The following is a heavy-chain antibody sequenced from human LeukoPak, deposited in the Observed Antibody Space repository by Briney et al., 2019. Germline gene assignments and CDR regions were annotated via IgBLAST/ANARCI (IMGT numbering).Heavy chain of an antibody. CDR3: ATPYYYDSSGPPAFDI. D-gene: IGHD3-22*01. CDR1: GYTFTSYG. Sequence: ASVKVSCKASGYTFTSYGISWVRQAPGQGLEWMGWISAYNGNTNYAQKLQGRVTMTTDTSTSTAYMVLRSLRSDDTAVYYCATPYYYDSSGPPAFDIWGQGTMVTVSS. CDR2: ISAYNGNT. J-gene: IGHJ3*02. V-gene: IGHV1-18*01.